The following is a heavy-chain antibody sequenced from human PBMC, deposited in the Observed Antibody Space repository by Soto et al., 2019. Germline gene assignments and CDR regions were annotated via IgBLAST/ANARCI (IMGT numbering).Heavy chain of an antibody. V-gene: IGHV1-8*01. CDR1: GYTFTSYD. CDR3: AHAAAGTATDAFDI. Sequence: GASVKVSCKASGYTFTSYDINWVRQATGQGLEWMGWINPNSGNTGYAQKFQGRVTMTRNTSISTAYMELSSLRSEDTAVYYCAHAAAGTATDAFDIWGQGTMVTVSS. D-gene: IGHD6-13*01. CDR2: INPNSGNT. J-gene: IGHJ3*02.